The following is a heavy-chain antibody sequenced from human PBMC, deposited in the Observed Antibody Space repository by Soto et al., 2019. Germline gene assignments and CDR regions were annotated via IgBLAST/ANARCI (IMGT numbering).Heavy chain of an antibody. CDR2: IIPIFGTA. Sequence: QVQLVQSGAEVKKPGSSVKVSCKASGGTFSSYAISWVRQAPGQGLEWMGGIIPIFGTANYAQKFQGRVTITADKSSSTAYMELSSLRSEDTALYYCAVQGLSLIRCLGDWGQGTLVTVSS. D-gene: IGHD4-17*01. V-gene: IGHV1-69*06. J-gene: IGHJ4*02. CDR3: AVQGLSLIRCLGD. CDR1: GGTFSSYA.